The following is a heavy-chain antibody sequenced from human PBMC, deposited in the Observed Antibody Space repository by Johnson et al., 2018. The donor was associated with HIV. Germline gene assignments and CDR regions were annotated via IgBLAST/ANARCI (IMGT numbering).Heavy chain of an antibody. CDR1: GFTVSSNY. V-gene: IGHV3-66*01. CDR2: IYSGGST. J-gene: IGHJ3*02. Sequence: EMQLVESGGGLVQPGGSLRLSCAASGFTVSSNYMSWVRQAPGKGLEWVSVIYSGGSTYYADSVKGRFTISRDNSKNTLYLQMNSLRAEDTAVYYCASVPMIVVLDGAFDIWGQGTMVTVSS. CDR3: ASVPMIVVLDGAFDI. D-gene: IGHD3-22*01.